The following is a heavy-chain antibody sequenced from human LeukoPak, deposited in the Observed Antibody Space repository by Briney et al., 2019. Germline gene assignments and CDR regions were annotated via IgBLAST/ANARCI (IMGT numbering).Heavy chain of an antibody. CDR2: ISSSSSYI. D-gene: IGHD3-10*01. V-gene: IGHV3-21*01. J-gene: IGHJ6*04. CDR3: ARARRSGSYPRLDV. CDR1: GFPFSSYS. Sequence: GGSLRLSCAASGFPFSSYSMNWVRQAPGKGLEWVSSISSSSSYIYYADSVKGRFTISRDNAKNSLYLQMNSLRAEDTAVYYCARARRSGSYPRLDVWGKGTTVTISS.